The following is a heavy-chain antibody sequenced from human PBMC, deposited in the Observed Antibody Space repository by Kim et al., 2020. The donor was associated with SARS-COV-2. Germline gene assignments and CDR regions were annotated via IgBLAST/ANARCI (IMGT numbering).Heavy chain of an antibody. D-gene: IGHD2-2*01. Sequence: GGSLRLSCAASGFTFSSYSMNWVRQAPGKGLEWVSSISSSSSCIYYADSVKGRFTISRDNAKNSLYLQMNSLRAEDTAVYYCARDVEHCSSSSCYSGWVDSWGQGTLVTVSS. CDR3: ARDVEHCSSSSCYSGWVDS. V-gene: IGHV3-21*01. CDR1: GFTFSSYS. J-gene: IGHJ5*01. CDR2: ISSSSSCI.